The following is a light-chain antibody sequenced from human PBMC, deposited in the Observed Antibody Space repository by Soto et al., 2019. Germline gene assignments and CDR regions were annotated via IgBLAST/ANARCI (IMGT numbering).Light chain of an antibody. Sequence: ETVLTQSPATLSLSPGERATLSCRASQSVDIHLAWFQQKPGQAPRLLIYEASNRATGVPARFSGSGSGTDFTLNISSLQPEDFAVYYCQQRRNWPPLTFGGGTKVEIK. V-gene: IGKV3-11*01. CDR1: QSVDIH. CDR2: EAS. J-gene: IGKJ4*01. CDR3: QQRRNWPPLT.